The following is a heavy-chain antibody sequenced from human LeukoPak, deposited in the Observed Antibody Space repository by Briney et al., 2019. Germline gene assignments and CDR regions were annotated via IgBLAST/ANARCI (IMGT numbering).Heavy chain of an antibody. D-gene: IGHD2-21*02. Sequence: SVKVSCKASGGTFSSYAISWVRQAPGQGLEWMGGIIPIFGTANYAQKFQGRVTITADKSTSTAYMELSSLRSEDTAVYYCARWYCGGDCSIVDAFDIWGQGTMVTVSS. CDR3: ARWYCGGDCSIVDAFDI. V-gene: IGHV1-69*06. J-gene: IGHJ3*02. CDR2: IIPIFGTA. CDR1: GGTFSSYA.